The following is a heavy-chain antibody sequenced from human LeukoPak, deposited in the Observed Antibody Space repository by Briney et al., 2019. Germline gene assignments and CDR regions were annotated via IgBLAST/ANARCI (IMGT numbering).Heavy chain of an antibody. CDR1: GFTFSNYA. CDR3: ARELPRSYDFWSGYSQGNAFDI. Sequence: GGSLRLSCAASGFTFSNYAMSWVRQAPGKGLEWVSAISGSDDNTYYADSVKGRFTVSRDSSKNTLYVQMKSLRAADTAVYYCARELPRSYDFWSGYSQGNAFDIWGQGTMVTVSS. D-gene: IGHD3-3*01. CDR2: ISGSDDNT. V-gene: IGHV3-23*01. J-gene: IGHJ3*02.